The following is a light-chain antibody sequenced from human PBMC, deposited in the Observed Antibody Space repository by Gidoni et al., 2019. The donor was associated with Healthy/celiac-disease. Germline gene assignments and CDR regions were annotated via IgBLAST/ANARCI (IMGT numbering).Light chain of an antibody. J-gene: IGLJ1*01. CDR3: QSYDSSLSAPYV. CDR1: SSNIGAGYD. CDR2: GNS. Sequence: QSVLPQPPSVSGAPGQRVTISCTGSSSNIGAGYDVHWYQQLPGTDPKLLIYGNSNRPSGVPDRFSGSKSGTSASLAITGLQAEDEADYYCQSYDSSLSAPYVFGTGTKVTVL. V-gene: IGLV1-40*01.